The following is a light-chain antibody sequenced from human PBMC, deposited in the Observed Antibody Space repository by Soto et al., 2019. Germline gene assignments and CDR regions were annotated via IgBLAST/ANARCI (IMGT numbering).Light chain of an antibody. CDR2: SAS. Sequence: EIVLTQSPGTLSLSPGERATLSCRASQSVNSSYLAWYQQKPGQAPRLLIYSASSRATAIPDRFSGSGSGTYFTLTISILEPKYFQIYYFQRYGLSPPKYSFGQATKLDIK. CDR1: QSVNSSY. J-gene: IGKJ2*01. CDR3: QRYGLSPPKYS. V-gene: IGKV3-20*01.